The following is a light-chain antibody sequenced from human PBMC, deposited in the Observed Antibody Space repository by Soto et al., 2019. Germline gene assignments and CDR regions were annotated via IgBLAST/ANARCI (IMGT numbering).Light chain of an antibody. Sequence: DIQMTQSPSSLSASVGDRVTITCQASQDISNYLNWYQQKPGKAPKLLIYDASNLETGVPSRFSGSGSGTDFTFTISSLQPEDIATYYCQQYDNLPPNTFGQGTRREIK. CDR3: QQYDNLPPNT. CDR1: QDISNY. V-gene: IGKV1-33*01. J-gene: IGKJ5*01. CDR2: DAS.